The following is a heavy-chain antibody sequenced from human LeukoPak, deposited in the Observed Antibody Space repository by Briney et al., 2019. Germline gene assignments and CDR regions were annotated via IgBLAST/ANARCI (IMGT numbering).Heavy chain of an antibody. D-gene: IGHD3-22*01. CDR1: GGTFSSYA. Sequence: SVKVSCKASGGTFSSYAISWVRQAPGQGLEWMGGIIPIFGTANYAQKFQGRVTITADESTSTAYMELSSLRSEDTAVYYCGRGGVSVDGSGYSTWSDPWGQGTLVTVSS. V-gene: IGHV1-69*13. CDR2: IIPIFGTA. J-gene: IGHJ5*02. CDR3: GRGGVSVDGSGYSTWSDP.